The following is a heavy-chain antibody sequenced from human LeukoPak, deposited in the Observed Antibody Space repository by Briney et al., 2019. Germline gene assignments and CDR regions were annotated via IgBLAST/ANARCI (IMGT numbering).Heavy chain of an antibody. CDR3: ARDCGGDCYSVY. J-gene: IGHJ4*02. CDR1: GYTFTSYY. Sequence: GASVKVSCKASGYTFTSYYMHWVRQAPGQGLEWMGIINPSGGSTSYAQKFQGRVTMARDTSTSTVYMELSSLRSEDTAVYYCARDCGGDCYSVYWGQGTLVTVSS. V-gene: IGHV1-46*01. D-gene: IGHD2-21*01. CDR2: INPSGGST.